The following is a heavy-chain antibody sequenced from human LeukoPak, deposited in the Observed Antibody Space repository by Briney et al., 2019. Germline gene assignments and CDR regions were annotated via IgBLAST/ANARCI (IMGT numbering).Heavy chain of an antibody. J-gene: IGHJ4*02. V-gene: IGHV1-2*02. D-gene: IGHD7-27*01. CDR2: INPNSGVT. Sequence: ASVKVSCTASGYTFTGYYMHWVRQAPGQGLEWMGWINPNSGVTNFAQTFKGRVTMTRDTSISTAYMELSRLSSDDTAVYYCARDRTGESDFDYWGQGTLVTVSS. CDR1: GYTFTGYY. CDR3: ARDRTGESDFDY.